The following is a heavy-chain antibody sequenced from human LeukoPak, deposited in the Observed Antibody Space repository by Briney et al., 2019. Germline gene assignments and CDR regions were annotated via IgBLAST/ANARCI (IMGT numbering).Heavy chain of an antibody. D-gene: IGHD6-19*01. CDR2: INPGRDST. Sequence: ASVTVSCKASGYTFSSYYIHWVRQAPGQGLEWMGTINPGRDSTSYAQKFQGRVIMTRDTSTSTVGMDLSSLRSDDTAVYYCARDVGSGTYMFDFWGQGTLVTVSS. J-gene: IGHJ4*02. CDR1: GYTFSSYY. V-gene: IGHV1-46*01. CDR3: ARDVGSGTYMFDF.